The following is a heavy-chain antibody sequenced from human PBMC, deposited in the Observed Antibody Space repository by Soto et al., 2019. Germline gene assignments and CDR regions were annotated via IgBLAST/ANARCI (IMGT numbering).Heavy chain of an antibody. CDR1: GYTFTGYY. CDR2: INPNSGGT. J-gene: IGHJ6*02. Sequence: ASVKVSCKASGYTFTGYYMHWVRQAPGQGLEWMGWINPNSGGTNYAQKFQGRVTMTRDTSISTAYMELSRLRSDDTAVYYCASAPYYDTLTGKDYGMDVWGQGTTVTVSS. D-gene: IGHD3-9*01. CDR3: ASAPYYDTLTGKDYGMDV. V-gene: IGHV1-2*02.